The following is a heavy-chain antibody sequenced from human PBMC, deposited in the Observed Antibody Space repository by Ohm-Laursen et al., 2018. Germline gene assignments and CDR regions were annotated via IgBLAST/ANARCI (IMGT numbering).Heavy chain of an antibody. CDR1: GGSISNYY. J-gene: IGHJ4*02. V-gene: IGHV4-59*08. CDR2: IYYSGST. CDR3: ARLVMNTAMVCLDY. D-gene: IGHD5-18*01. Sequence: TLSLTCTVSGGSISNYYWSWVRQPPGKGLEWIGYIYYSGSTNYNPSLKSRVTISVDTSKNQFSLKLSSVTAADTAVYYCARLVMNTAMVCLDYWGQGTLITVSS.